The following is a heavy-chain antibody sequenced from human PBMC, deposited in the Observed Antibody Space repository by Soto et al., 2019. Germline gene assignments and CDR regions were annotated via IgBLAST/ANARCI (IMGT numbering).Heavy chain of an antibody. D-gene: IGHD3-3*01. J-gene: IGHJ5*02. CDR3: ARHYNIWSGFLNNWFDP. CDR1: GYTLTSYE. V-gene: IGHV1-8*01. Sequence: SVKVSWKAAGYTLTSYEMNWVRQATGQGLEWVGWMNPNSGSSGYAQKFQRRIGRTRNTCISATDRELSSVRSEDTDVYYCARHYNIWSGFLNNWFDPWGPGTLVTVSS. CDR2: MNPNSGSS.